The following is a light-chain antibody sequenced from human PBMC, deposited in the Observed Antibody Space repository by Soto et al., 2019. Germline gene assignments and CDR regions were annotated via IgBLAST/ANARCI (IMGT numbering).Light chain of an antibody. CDR1: QDIGNH. V-gene: IGKV1-33*01. J-gene: IGKJ4*01. CDR2: DTS. CDR3: QQYHRLSLT. Sequence: EIQMYKSPSSLSASVGDRLTITCQASQDIGNHLNWYQQKPDKAPNLLIYDTSNLETGVPSRFSGSGSGTYFTLTISSLQPEALAKYYCQQYHRLSLTFGGGTKVDIK.